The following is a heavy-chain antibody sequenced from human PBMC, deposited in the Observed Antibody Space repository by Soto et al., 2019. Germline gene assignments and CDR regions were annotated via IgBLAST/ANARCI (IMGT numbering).Heavy chain of an antibody. V-gene: IGHV3-48*01. CDR1: GFTFSSYS. CDR3: ARESSGYSGYDPYYFDY. Sequence: GGSLRLSCAASGFTFSSYSMNWVRQAPGKGLEWVSYISSSSSTIYYADSVKGRFTISRDNAKNSLYLQMNSLRAEDTAVYYCARESSGYSGYDPYYFDYWGQGTLVTVSS. CDR2: ISSSSSTI. D-gene: IGHD5-12*01. J-gene: IGHJ4*02.